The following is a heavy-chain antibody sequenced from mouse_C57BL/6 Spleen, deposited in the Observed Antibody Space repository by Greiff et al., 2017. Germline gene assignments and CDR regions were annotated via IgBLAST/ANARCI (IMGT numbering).Heavy chain of an antibody. CDR3: ARRSTTVASYDY. D-gene: IGHD1-1*01. J-gene: IGHJ2*01. V-gene: IGHV5-6*01. CDR2: ISSGGSYT. CDR1: GFTFSSYG. Sequence: EVQLVESGGDLVKPGGSLKLSCAASGFTFSSYGMSWVRQTPDKRLEWVATISSGGSYTYYPDSVKGRFTISRDNAKNTLYLQMSSLKSDDTAMYYCARRSTTVASYDYWGHGTTLTVSS.